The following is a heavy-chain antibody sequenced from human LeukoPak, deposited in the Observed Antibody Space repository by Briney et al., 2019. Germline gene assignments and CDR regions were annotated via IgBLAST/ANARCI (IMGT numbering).Heavy chain of an antibody. CDR1: GHTFSGYY. J-gene: IGHJ4*02. CDR2: IDPNSGDT. CDR3: AKSAQYSSAWFTGSFDY. Sequence: ASVKVSCKASGHTFSGYYMHWVRQAPGQGLQWVGWIDPNSGDTHYAQMFQGRVTMTRDTSINTAYMELRRVRSDDTAVCYCAKSAQYSSAWFTGSFDYWGQGTLVTVSS. V-gene: IGHV1-2*02. D-gene: IGHD6-13*01.